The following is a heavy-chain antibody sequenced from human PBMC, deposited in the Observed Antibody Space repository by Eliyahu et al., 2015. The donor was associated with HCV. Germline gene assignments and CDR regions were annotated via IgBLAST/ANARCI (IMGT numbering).Heavy chain of an antibody. V-gene: IGHV1-18*01. CDR3: ARGRHIAAPISEMDV. D-gene: IGHD6-13*01. J-gene: IGHJ6*02. Sequence: QVQVVQSGPEVKKPGASVKVSCKTSGYTFTNYGINWVRQAPGQGIEWMGWISGANGYTRYAQQLQGRVTVTTDTSTGTAYMELRSLRSDDTAVYYCARGRHIAAPISEMDVWGQGTTVIVSS. CDR2: ISGANGYT. CDR1: GYTFTNYG.